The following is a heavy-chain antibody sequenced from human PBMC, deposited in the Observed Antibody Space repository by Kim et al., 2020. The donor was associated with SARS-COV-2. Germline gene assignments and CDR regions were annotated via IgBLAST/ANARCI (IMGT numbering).Heavy chain of an antibody. CDR2: IYYSGNT. CDR1: GGSISGSHNY. V-gene: IGHV4-39*01. CDR3: TKHGQWVLRNEY. Sequence: SETLSLTCAVSGGSISGSHNYWGWIRQPPGKGLEWIAGIYYSGNTYYNPSLQSRVTISVDTSKNQFSLTLISVTAADTAVYYSTKHGQWVLRNEYWGQGT. J-gene: IGHJ4*02. D-gene: IGHD1-26*01.